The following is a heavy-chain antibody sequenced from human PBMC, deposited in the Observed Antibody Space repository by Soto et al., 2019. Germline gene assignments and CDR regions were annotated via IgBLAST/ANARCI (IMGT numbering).Heavy chain of an antibody. V-gene: IGHV3-23*01. J-gene: IGHJ4*02. CDR2: ISGSGGST. CDR3: AKIPSDILTGPRGHVDY. D-gene: IGHD3-9*01. Sequence: GGSLRLSCAASGFTFSSYAMSWVRQAPGKGLEWVSAISGSGGSTYYADSVKGRFTISRDNSKNTLYLQMNSLRAEDTAVYYCAKIPSDILTGPRGHVDYWGQGTLVTVSS. CDR1: GFTFSSYA.